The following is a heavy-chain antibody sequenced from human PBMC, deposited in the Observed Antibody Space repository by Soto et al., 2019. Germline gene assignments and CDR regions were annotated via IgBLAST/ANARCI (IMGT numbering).Heavy chain of an antibody. CDR2: IYYSGRT. J-gene: IGHJ3*02. CDR1: GGSISSYY. CDR3: ARVWAADTDAFDI. V-gene: IGHV4-59*01. Sequence: QVQLQESGPGLVKPSEILSLTCTVSGGSISSYYWSWIRQPPGKGLEWIGHIYYSGRTYYNPSLKSRVTMSVDTAKNQCSLKLRSVTAADTAVYYCARVWAADTDAFDIWGQGTMVTVSS. D-gene: IGHD6-13*01.